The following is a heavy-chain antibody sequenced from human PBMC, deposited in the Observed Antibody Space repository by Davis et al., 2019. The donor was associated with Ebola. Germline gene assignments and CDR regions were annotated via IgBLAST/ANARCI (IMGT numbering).Heavy chain of an antibody. CDR2: IYYSGST. Sequence: MPSETLSLTCTVSGGSISSGGYYWSWIRQHPGKGLEWIGYIYYSGSTYYNPSLKSRVTISVDTSKNQFSLKLSSVTAADTAVYYCARVPLGSSWYLDYWGQGTLVTVSS. CDR3: ARVPLGSSWYLDY. J-gene: IGHJ4*02. CDR1: GGSISSGGYY. D-gene: IGHD6-13*01. V-gene: IGHV4-31*03.